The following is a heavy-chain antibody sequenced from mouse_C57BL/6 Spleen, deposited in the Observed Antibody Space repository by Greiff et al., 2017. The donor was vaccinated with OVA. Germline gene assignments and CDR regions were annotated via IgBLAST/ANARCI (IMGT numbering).Heavy chain of an antibody. D-gene: IGHD2-4*01. CDR1: GYTFTSYD. Sequence: QVQLKESGPELVKPGASVKLSCKASGYTFTSYDINWVKQRPGQGLEWIGWIYPRDGSTKYNEKFKGKATLTVDTSSSTAYMELHSLTSEDSAVYFCARRHDYDGYYYAMDYWGQGTSVTVSS. CDR2: IYPRDGST. J-gene: IGHJ4*01. V-gene: IGHV1-85*01. CDR3: ARRHDYDGYYYAMDY.